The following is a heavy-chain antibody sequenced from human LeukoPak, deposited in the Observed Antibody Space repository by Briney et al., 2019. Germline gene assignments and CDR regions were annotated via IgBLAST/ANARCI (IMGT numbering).Heavy chain of an antibody. D-gene: IGHD5-18*01. CDR3: ARDGAYSYGYGFDY. CDR1: GYSISSAYY. J-gene: IGHJ4*02. Sequence: SETLSLTCTVSGYSISSAYYWGWIRQPPGKGLDWIGIIYHSGSTFYNPSLMSRVPMSVDTSKNQFSLKLSSVTAADTAVYYCARDGAYSYGYGFDYWGQGTLVTVSS. CDR2: IYHSGST. V-gene: IGHV4-38-2*02.